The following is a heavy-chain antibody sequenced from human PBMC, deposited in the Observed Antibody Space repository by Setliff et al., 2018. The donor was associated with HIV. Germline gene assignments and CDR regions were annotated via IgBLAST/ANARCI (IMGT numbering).Heavy chain of an antibody. V-gene: IGHV4-61*09. J-gene: IGHJ4*02. D-gene: IGHD3-22*01. Sequence: TLSLTCTVSGGSISSGSYYWSWIRQPAGKGLEWIGHIYTSGSTNYNPSLKSRVTISVDTSKNQFSLKLSSVTAADTAVYYCARRWSYYYDLFDYWGQGTLVTVSS. CDR3: ARRWSYYYDLFDY. CDR1: GGSISSGSYY. CDR2: IYTSGST.